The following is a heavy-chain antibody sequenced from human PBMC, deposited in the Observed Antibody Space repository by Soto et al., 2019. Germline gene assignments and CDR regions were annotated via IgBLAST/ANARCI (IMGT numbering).Heavy chain of an antibody. CDR3: ARDLGHVRTSGYSGYGQPGVY. D-gene: IGHD5-12*01. CDR1: GFTFSSYS. Sequence: GGSLRLSCAASGFTFSSYSMNWVRQAPGKGLEWVSYISSSSSTIYYADSVKGRFTISRDNAKNSLYLQMNSLRDEDTAVYYCARDLGHVRTSGYSGYGQPGVYWGQGTLVTVSS. J-gene: IGHJ4*02. V-gene: IGHV3-48*02. CDR2: ISSSSSTI.